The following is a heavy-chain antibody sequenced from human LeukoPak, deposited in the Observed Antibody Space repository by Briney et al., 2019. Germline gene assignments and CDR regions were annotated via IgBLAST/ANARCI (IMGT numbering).Heavy chain of an antibody. V-gene: IGHV4-61*02. Sequence: SETLSLTCTVSGGSISSGSYYWSWIRQPAGKGLEWIGRIYTSGSTNYNPSLKSRVTISVDTSKNQFSLKLSSVTAADTAVYYCASVSGYCSSTSCYDYWGQGTLATVSS. CDR1: GGSISSGSYY. J-gene: IGHJ4*02. D-gene: IGHD2-2*01. CDR3: ASVSGYCSSTSCYDY. CDR2: IYTSGST.